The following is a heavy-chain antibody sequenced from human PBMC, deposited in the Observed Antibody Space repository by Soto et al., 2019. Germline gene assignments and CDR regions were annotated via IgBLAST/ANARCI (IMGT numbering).Heavy chain of an antibody. J-gene: IGHJ5*02. D-gene: IGHD2-15*01. Sequence: GESLKISCKGSGYRFTSYWIGWVRQMPGKGLEWMGIIYPGDSDTRYSPSFQGQVTISADKSISTAYLQWSSLKASDTAMYYCARRYCSGGSCDSNWFDPWGQGTLVTVSS. CDR1: GYRFTSYW. CDR3: ARRYCSGGSCDSNWFDP. V-gene: IGHV5-51*01. CDR2: IYPGDSDT.